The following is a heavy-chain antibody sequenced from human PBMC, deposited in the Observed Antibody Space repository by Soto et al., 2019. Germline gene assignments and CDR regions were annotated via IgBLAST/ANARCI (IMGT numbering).Heavy chain of an antibody. V-gene: IGHV3-23*01. D-gene: IGHD3-22*01. Sequence: PGGSLRLSCAASGFTFSTYAMSWVRQAPGKGLEWVSAISGSGGSTSYAHSVKGRLTISRDNSKNKLYLQMNSLRAEDTAVYYCAKGVGGYDPPGAFDIWGQGTMVTVSS. CDR2: ISGSGGST. J-gene: IGHJ3*02. CDR1: GFTFSTYA. CDR3: AKGVGGYDPPGAFDI.